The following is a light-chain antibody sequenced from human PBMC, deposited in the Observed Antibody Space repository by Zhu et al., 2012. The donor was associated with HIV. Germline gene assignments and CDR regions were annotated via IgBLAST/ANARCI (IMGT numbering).Light chain of an antibody. Sequence: EIALMQSPGTLSLSPGERATLSCRASQTVSRNYLAWYQQKPGQAPRLLIYGASRRVTGIPDRFSGSGSGTDFTLTISRLEPEDFAVYYCQHYVPSPMYTFGQGTKLEIK. CDR3: QHYVPSPMYT. J-gene: IGKJ2*01. V-gene: IGKV3-20*01. CDR1: QTVSRNY. CDR2: GAS.